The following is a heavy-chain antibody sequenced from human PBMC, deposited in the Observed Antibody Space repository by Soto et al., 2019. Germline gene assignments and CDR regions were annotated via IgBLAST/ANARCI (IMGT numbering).Heavy chain of an antibody. V-gene: IGHV3-30*18. J-gene: IGHJ6*02. CDR3: AEAGGSGSYHYYSGVDV. CDR1: GFTFSSYD. Sequence: PGGSLRLSCAASGFTFSSYDMHWVRQAPGKGLEWVAVISYDGSNKYYADSVKGRFTISRDNSKNTLYLQMNSLRAEDTAVYYCAEAGGSGSYHYYSGVDVWGPGTTVTVSS. D-gene: IGHD3-10*01. CDR2: ISYDGSNK.